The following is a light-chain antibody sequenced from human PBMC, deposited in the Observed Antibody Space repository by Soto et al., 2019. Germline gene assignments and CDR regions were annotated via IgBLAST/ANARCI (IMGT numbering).Light chain of an antibody. V-gene: IGKV1-39*01. CDR3: LQSYSFPCT. J-gene: IGKJ1*01. CDR1: QSVTTY. Sequence: DIQMTQSPSSLSASVGDRVTITCRASQSVTTYLNWYQQKPGTAPKLLISAVSTLQSGVPSRFSGSGSGTDFTLTISSLQPEDFATYYCLQSYSFPCTFGQGIKVEIK. CDR2: AVS.